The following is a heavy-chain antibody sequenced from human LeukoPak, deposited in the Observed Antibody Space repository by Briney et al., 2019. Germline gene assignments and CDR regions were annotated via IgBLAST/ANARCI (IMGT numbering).Heavy chain of an antibody. CDR1: GYTFTTYG. Sequence: APVKVSCKASGYTFTTYGISWVRQAPGQALEWMGWISAYNGNTNYAQKLQGRVTMTTDTSTSTAYMELRSLRSDDTAVYYCARIYSYGNGVYYFDYWGQGTLVTVSS. V-gene: IGHV1-18*04. J-gene: IGHJ4*02. D-gene: IGHD5-18*01. CDR3: ARIYSYGNGVYYFDY. CDR2: ISAYNGNT.